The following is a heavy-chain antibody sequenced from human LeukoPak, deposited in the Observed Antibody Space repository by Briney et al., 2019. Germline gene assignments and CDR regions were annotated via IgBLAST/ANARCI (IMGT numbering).Heavy chain of an antibody. CDR2: IYYSGST. V-gene: IGHV4-59*01. CDR3: ARNYYGSGSPFDY. Sequence: PSETLSLTCTVSGDSISSYYWSWIRQPPGKGLEWIGYIYYSGSTNYNPSLKSRVTISVDTSKNQFSLKLSSVTAADTAVYYCARNYYGSGSPFDYWGQGTLVTVSS. D-gene: IGHD3-10*01. J-gene: IGHJ4*02. CDR1: GDSISSYY.